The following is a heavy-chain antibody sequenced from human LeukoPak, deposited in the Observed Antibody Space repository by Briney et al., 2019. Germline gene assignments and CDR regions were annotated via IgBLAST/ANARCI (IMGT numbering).Heavy chain of an antibody. CDR1: GYTFTGYY. CDR2: INSSGGTT. D-gene: IGHD6-19*01. CDR3: ARGGWYYFDY. J-gene: IGHJ4*02. Sequence: ASVKVSCKASGYTFTGYYMHWVRQAPGQGLEWMGIINSSGGTTSYAQKFRGRVTMTRDTSTSTVYMELSSLRSEDTAVYYCARGGWYYFDYWGQGTLVTVSS. V-gene: IGHV1-46*01.